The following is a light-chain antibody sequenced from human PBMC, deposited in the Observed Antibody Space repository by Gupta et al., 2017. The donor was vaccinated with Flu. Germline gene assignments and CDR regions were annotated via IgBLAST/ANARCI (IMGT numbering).Light chain of an antibody. CDR1: SGHSNYA. J-gene: IGLJ3*02. V-gene: IGLV4-69*01. CDR3: QTWDIGIQV. CDR2: LNGDGSR. Sequence: QLVLTQSPSASASLGASVRLTCTLSSGHSNYANAWHQQQPGKGPRYLMKLNGDGSRSMGDGVSDRFSGSSSGAERYLTISSLQSEDDAAYYCQTWDIGIQVFGGGTKLTVL.